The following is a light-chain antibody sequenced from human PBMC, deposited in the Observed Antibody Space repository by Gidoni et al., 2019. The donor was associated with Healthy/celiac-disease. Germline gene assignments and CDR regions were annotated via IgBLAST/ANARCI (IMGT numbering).Light chain of an antibody. CDR1: SSVVGGYNY. V-gene: IGLV2-8*01. Sequence: QSALTQPPSASGSPGQSVTISCTGTSSVVGGYNYVSWYQQHPGKAPKLMIYEVSKRPSGVPDRFSGSKSGNTASLTVSGLQAEDEADYYCSSYAGSTLFGGGTKLTVL. CDR2: EVS. CDR3: SSYAGSTL. J-gene: IGLJ2*01.